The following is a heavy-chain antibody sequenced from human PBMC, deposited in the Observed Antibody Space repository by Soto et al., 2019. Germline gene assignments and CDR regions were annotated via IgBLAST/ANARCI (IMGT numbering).Heavy chain of an antibody. CDR2: ISGSGGST. J-gene: IGHJ6*03. CDR1: GFTFSSYA. Sequence: GGSLRLSCAASGFTFSSYAMSWVRQAPGKGLEWVSAISGSGGSTYYADSVKGRFTISRDNSKNTLYLQMNSLRAEDTAVYYCAKGRNFHYYYYYYMDVWGKGTTVTVSS. CDR3: AKGRNFHYYYYYYMDV. V-gene: IGHV3-23*01.